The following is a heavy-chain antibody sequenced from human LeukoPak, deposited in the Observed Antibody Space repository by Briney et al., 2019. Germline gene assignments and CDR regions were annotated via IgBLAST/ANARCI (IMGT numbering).Heavy chain of an antibody. J-gene: IGHJ4*02. D-gene: IGHD3-3*01. CDR1: GGSISSGGHY. V-gene: IGHV4-31*03. CDR2: IYYSGST. Sequence: SQTLSLTCTVSGGSISSGGHYWSWIRQHPGKGLEWIGYIYYSGSTYYNPSLKSRVTISVDTSKNQFSLKLSSVTAADTAVYYCARAYYDFWSGIEDWGQGTLVTVSS. CDR3: ARAYYDFWSGIED.